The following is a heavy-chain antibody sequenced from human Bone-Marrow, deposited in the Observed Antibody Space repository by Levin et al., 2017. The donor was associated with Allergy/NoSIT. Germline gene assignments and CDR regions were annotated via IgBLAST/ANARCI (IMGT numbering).Heavy chain of an antibody. CDR2: IKQDGDET. Sequence: GGSLRLSCAASGFSFSFYWMNWVRQAPGKGLEWVANIKQDGDETNYVDSVEGRFTISRDNAKNSLFLQMSSLRVEDTGVYYCVSTERAWGQGTLVTVSS. J-gene: IGHJ4*02. CDR3: VSTERA. CDR1: GFSFSFYW. D-gene: IGHD1-14*01. V-gene: IGHV3-7*01.